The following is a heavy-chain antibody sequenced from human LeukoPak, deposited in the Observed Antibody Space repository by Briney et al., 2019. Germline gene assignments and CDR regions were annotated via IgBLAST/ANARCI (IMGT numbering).Heavy chain of an antibody. D-gene: IGHD3-10*01. CDR2: ISGDGGST. J-gene: IGHJ5*02. Sequence: GGSLRLSCAASGFTFDDYAMHWVRQAPGKGLEWVSLISGDGGSTYYADSVKGRFTISRDNSKNSLYLQMNSLRTEDTALYYCAKDGATMVRGVPTNWFDPWGQGTLVTVSS. CDR3: AKDGATMVRGVPTNWFDP. CDR1: GFTFDDYA. V-gene: IGHV3-43*02.